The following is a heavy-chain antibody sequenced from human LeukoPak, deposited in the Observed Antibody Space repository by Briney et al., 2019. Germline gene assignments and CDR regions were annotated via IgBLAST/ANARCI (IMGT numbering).Heavy chain of an antibody. CDR3: TRDHRYSNGWNPGEFDY. CDR1: GFTFGDYA. Sequence: GGSLRLSCTASGFTFGDYAMSWVRQAPGKGLEWVGFIRSKVYGGTTEYAASVKGRFTISRDDSKSIAYLQMNSLKAEDTAVYYCTRDHRYSNGWNPGEFDYWGQGTLVTVSS. J-gene: IGHJ4*02. D-gene: IGHD6-19*01. CDR2: IRSKVYGGTT. V-gene: IGHV3-49*04.